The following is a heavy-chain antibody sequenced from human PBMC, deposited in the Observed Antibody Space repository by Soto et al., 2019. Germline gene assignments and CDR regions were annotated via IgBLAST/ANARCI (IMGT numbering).Heavy chain of an antibody. CDR2: IYTGGNT. V-gene: IGHV3-53*01. D-gene: IGHD5-18*01. CDR3: AQQMGWVDTAGMNAFDI. J-gene: IGHJ3*02. Sequence: GGSLRLSCAASGLTVSSSYLSWVRQAPGKGLEWVSYIYTGGNTYYADSAKGRFTISRDNSKNTVYLQMNSLRAEDTAVYFCAQQMGWVDTAGMNAFDIWGQGTMVTVSS. CDR1: GLTVSSSY.